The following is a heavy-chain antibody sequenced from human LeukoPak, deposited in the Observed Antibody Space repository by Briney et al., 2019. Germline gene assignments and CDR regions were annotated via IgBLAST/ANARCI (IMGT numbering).Heavy chain of an antibody. CDR1: GFSFSDYH. D-gene: IGHD4-17*01. J-gene: IGHJ4*02. CDR3: ARSTVTAAIDY. Sequence: GGSLRLSCAASGFSFSDYHMRWIRQAPGKGLEWVSYISLSGSTRYYADSVKGRFTISRDNAKNSLYLQMNSQRVEDTAVYYCARSTVTAAIDYWGQGTLVTVSS. V-gene: IGHV3-11*01. CDR2: ISLSGSTR.